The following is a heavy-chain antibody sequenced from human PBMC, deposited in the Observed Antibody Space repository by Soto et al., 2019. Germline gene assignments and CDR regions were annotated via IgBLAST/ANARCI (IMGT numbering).Heavy chain of an antibody. J-gene: IGHJ4*02. Sequence: GGSLRLSCAASGFTFSSYWMHWVRQAPGKGLVWVSRINSDGSSTSYADSVKGRFTISRDNAKNTLYLQMNSLRAEDTAVYYCRAWTKQWLVHGFDSWGQGTLVTVSS. CDR3: RAWTKQWLVHGFDS. D-gene: IGHD6-19*01. CDR1: GFTFSSYW. V-gene: IGHV3-74*01. CDR2: INSDGSST.